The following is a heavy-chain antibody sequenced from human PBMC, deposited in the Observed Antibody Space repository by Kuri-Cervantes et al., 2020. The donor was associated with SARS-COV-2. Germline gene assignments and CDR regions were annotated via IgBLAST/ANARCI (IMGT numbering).Heavy chain of an antibody. J-gene: IGHJ5*02. CDR1: GFTFSSYA. Sequence: GESLKISCAASGFTFSSYAMHWVRQAPGKGLEWVAVISYDGSNKYYADSVKGRFTISRDNSKNTLYLQMNSLRAEDTAVFYCARGEYDILTISTWGQGTLVTVSS. V-gene: IGHV3-30*04. CDR2: ISYDGSNK. D-gene: IGHD3-9*01. CDR3: ARGEYDILTIST.